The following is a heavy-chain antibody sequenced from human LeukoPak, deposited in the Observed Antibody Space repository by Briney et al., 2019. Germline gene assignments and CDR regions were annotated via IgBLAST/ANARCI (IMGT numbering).Heavy chain of an antibody. CDR2: ISGSGGST. CDR3: AKEGYRYGYAIDY. CDR1: GFTFSAYA. D-gene: IGHD5-18*01. V-gene: IGHV3-23*01. Sequence: QPGGSLRVSCAASGFTFSAYAMSWVRQAPGKGLEWVGAISGSGGSTYYANSVKGRFTISRDNTRNTLYLQMNSLRAEDTAVYYCAKEGYRYGYAIDYWGQGTLVTVSS. J-gene: IGHJ4*02.